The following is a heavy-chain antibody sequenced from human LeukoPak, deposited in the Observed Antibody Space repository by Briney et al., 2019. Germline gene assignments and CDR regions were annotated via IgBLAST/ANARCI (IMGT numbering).Heavy chain of an antibody. CDR3: ARDTSPKTFRV. D-gene: IGHD3-10*01. Sequence: PSETLSLTCSVSGDSISSYYWSWIRQPPGKGLEWIGYLYYTGSTDYNPSLKSRVTMSIDTSKNQFSLKLTSVTTADTAVYFCARDTSPKTFRVWGQGTLVTVSS. J-gene: IGHJ4*02. CDR2: LYYTGST. V-gene: IGHV4-59*01. CDR1: GDSISSYY.